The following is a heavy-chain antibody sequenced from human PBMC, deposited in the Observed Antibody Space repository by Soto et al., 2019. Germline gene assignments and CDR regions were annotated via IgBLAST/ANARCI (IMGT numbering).Heavy chain of an antibody. Sequence: GGSLRLSCAASGFTFSSYAMSWVSQAPGKGLEWVSAISGSGGSTYYADSVKGRFTISRDNSKNTLYLQMNSLRAEDTAVYYCANAYDFWSGYHTTRGYFDYWGQGTLVTVSS. CDR2: ISGSGGST. CDR3: ANAYDFWSGYHTTRGYFDY. D-gene: IGHD3-3*01. V-gene: IGHV3-23*01. J-gene: IGHJ4*02. CDR1: GFTFSSYA.